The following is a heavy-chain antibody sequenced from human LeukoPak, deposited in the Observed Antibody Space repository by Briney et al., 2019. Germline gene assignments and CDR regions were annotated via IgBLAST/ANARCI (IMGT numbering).Heavy chain of an antibody. CDR2: ISAYNGNT. CDR1: GYTFTSYG. D-gene: IGHD3-10*01. V-gene: IGHV1-18*01. J-gene: IGHJ4*02. Sequence: GASVKVSCKASGYTFTSYGISWVRQAPGQGLEWMGWISAYNGNTNYAQKLQGRVTMTTDTSTSTAYMELRSLRSDDTAVYYCARDITMVRGVISRLFGYWGQGTLVTVSS. CDR3: ARDITMVRGVISRLFGY.